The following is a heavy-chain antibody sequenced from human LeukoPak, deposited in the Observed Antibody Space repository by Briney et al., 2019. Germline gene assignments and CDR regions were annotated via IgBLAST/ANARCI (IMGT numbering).Heavy chain of an antibody. V-gene: IGHV1-58*02. D-gene: IGHD1-26*01. CDR1: GFTFTSSA. J-gene: IGHJ6*02. Sequence: GASVKVSCKASGFTFTSSAMHWVRQARGQRLEWIGWIVVGSGNTNYAQKFQERVTITRDMSTSTAYMELSSLRSEDTAVYYCAAVDVVGATTKRGWGISYYYYGMDVWGQGTTVTVSS. CDR3: AAVDVVGATTKRGWGISYYYYGMDV. CDR2: IVVGSGNT.